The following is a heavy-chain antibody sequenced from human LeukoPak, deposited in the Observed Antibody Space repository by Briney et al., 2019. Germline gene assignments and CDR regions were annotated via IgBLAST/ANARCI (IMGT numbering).Heavy chain of an antibody. CDR3: ARLTGVIYGSGSFDY. J-gene: IGHJ4*02. V-gene: IGHV2-70*11. D-gene: IGHD3-10*01. Sequence: ESGPTLVNPTQTLTLTCTFSGFSLSTSGMCVSWIRQPPGKALEWLARIDWDDDKYYSTSLKTRLTISKDTSKNQVVLTMTNMDPVDTATYYCARLTGVIYGSGSFDYWGQGTLVTVSS. CDR1: GFSLSTSGMC. CDR2: IDWDDDK.